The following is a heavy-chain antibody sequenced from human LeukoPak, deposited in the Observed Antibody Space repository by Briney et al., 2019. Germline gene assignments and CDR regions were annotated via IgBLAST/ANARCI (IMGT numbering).Heavy chain of an antibody. CDR1: GFTFSSYA. Sequence: PGRSLRLSCAASGFTFSSYAMHWVRQAPGKGLEWVAVISFDGSNKYYADSVKGRFTISRDNSKNTLYLQMNSLRAEDTAVYYCARDSGSLMTTHKGNYMDVWGKGTTVTVSS. CDR2: ISFDGSNK. CDR3: ARDSGSLMTTHKGNYMDV. V-gene: IGHV3-30-3*01. D-gene: IGHD4-11*01. J-gene: IGHJ6*03.